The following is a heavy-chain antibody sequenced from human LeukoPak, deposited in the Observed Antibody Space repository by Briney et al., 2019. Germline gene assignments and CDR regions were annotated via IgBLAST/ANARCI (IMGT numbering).Heavy chain of an antibody. V-gene: IGHV4-34*01. D-gene: IGHD3-9*01. J-gene: IGHJ5*02. CDR3: ARHRPLYYDILTGYQEEGYNWFDP. Sequence: SETLSLTCAVYGGSFSGYYWSWIRQPPGKGLEWIGEINHSGSTNYNPSLKSRVTISVDTSKNQFSLKLSSVTAADTAVYYCARHRPLYYDILTGYQEEGYNWFDPWGQGTLVTVSS. CDR1: GGSFSGYY. CDR2: INHSGST.